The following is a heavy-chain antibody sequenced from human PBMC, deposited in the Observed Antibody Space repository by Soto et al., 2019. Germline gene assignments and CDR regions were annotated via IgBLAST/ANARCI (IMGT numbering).Heavy chain of an antibody. CDR3: VRGIPSQYSSDWLYWYFDL. Sequence: QLVESGGGVVQPGRSLRLSCAASGFVYSNYAMHWVRLSPGKGLEWVALIWNDGTKKYYMDSVKGRFIISRDNSLKTLHLQMDSLRAEDAAVYFCVRGIPSQYSSDWLYWYFDLWGRGTQVTVSA. D-gene: IGHD2-21*01. J-gene: IGHJ2*01. CDR2: IWNDGTKK. CDR1: GFVYSNYA. V-gene: IGHV3-33*01.